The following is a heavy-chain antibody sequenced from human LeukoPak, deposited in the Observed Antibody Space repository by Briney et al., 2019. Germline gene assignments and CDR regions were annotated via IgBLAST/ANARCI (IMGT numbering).Heavy chain of an antibody. CDR1: GGTFSSYA. D-gene: IGHD1-14*01. J-gene: IGHJ5*02. Sequence: GASVKVSCKASGGTFSSYAISWVRQAPGQGLEWMGGIIPIFGTANYAQKFQGRVTITADESTSTAYMELSSLRSEDTAVYYCARARNEGYNWFDPWGQGTLVTVSS. V-gene: IGHV1-69*13. CDR2: IIPIFGTA. CDR3: ARARNEGYNWFDP.